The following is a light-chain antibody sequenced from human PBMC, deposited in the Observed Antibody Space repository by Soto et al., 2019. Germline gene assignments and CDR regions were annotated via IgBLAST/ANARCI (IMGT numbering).Light chain of an antibody. Sequence: QSALTQPASVSGSPGQSITISCTGTSSDVGGYNYVSWYQQHPGKAPKLMIYEVSNRPSGVANRFSGSKSGNTASLTISGRQAEDDAYYYCSSYTSSSSYVFGTGTKVTVL. V-gene: IGLV2-14*01. J-gene: IGLJ1*01. CDR3: SSYTSSSSYV. CDR2: EVS. CDR1: SSDVGGYNY.